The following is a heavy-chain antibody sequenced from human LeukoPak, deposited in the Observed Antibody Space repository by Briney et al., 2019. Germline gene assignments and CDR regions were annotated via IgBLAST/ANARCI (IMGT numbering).Heavy chain of an antibody. CDR3: ARDPSISSSPLRPTYYSYYGMDV. D-gene: IGHD6-6*01. V-gene: IGHV1-2*02. CDR1: GYTFIYYY. Sequence: ASVKVSCKTSGYTFIYYYMHWVGQAPGQGLEWMAWINPSTGDTNYAQKFQGRVTMTRDTSIRTVYMELSSLRSDDTAVYYCARDPSISSSPLRPTYYSYYGMDVWGQGTTVTVSS. J-gene: IGHJ6*02. CDR2: INPSTGDT.